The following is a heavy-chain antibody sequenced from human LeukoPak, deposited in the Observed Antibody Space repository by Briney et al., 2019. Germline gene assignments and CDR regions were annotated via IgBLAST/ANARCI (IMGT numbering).Heavy chain of an antibody. Sequence: SETLSLTCAVYGGSFSGYYWSWIRQSPGKGLEWIGEINHSGSTNYNPSLKSRVTISVDTSKNQFSLKLSSVTVADTAVYYCARALRALDDYWGQGTLVTVSS. D-gene: IGHD3-16*01. V-gene: IGHV4-34*01. CDR2: INHSGST. CDR1: GGSFSGYY. CDR3: ARALRALDDY. J-gene: IGHJ4*02.